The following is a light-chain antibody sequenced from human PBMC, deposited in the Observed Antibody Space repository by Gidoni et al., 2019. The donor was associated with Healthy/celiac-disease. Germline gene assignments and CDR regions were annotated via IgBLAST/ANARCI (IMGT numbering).Light chain of an antibody. CDR2: DVS. Sequence: QSALTQPASVSGFPGQSITISCTGTSSDVGGYNFVSWYQHHPGKAPKVMIYDVSNRPSGVSNRFSGSKSGNTAFLTISGLQAEDEADYFCSSYTSISTYVFGTGTKVTVL. J-gene: IGLJ1*01. V-gene: IGLV2-14*03. CDR3: SSYTSISTYV. CDR1: SSDVGGYNF.